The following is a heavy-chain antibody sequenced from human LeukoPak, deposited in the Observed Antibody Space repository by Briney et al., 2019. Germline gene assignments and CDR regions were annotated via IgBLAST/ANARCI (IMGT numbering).Heavy chain of an antibody. CDR3: ARDYSNYYYYYYMDV. CDR1: GYTFTSYG. Sequence: GASVKVSCKASGYTFTSYGISWVRQAPGQGLEWMGWISAYNGNTNYAQKLQGRVTMTTDTSTSTAYMELSRLRSDDTAVYYCARDYSNYYYYYYMDVWGKGTTVTVSS. CDR2: ISAYNGNT. V-gene: IGHV1-18*01. J-gene: IGHJ6*03. D-gene: IGHD4-11*01.